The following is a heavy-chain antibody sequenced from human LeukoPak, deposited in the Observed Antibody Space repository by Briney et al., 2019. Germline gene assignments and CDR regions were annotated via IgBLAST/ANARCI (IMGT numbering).Heavy chain of an antibody. D-gene: IGHD3-10*01. V-gene: IGHV3-7*03. CDR1: GFTFSSYW. Sequence: PGGSLRLSCAASGFTFSSYWMSWVRQAPGKRLEWVANIKQDGSEKYYVDSVKGRFTISRDNAKNSLYLQMNSLRAEDTAVYYCARGPITMVRGVPAAWGQGTLVTVSS. J-gene: IGHJ5*02. CDR2: IKQDGSEK. CDR3: ARGPITMVRGVPAA.